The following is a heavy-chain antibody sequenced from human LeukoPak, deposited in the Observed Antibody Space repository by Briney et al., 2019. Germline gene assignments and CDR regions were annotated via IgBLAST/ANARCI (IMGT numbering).Heavy chain of an antibody. D-gene: IGHD5-18*01. V-gene: IGHV4-39*07. Sequence: SETLSLTCTVSGGSISGTDLYWGWIRQLPGKGLEWIGEINHSGSTNYNPSLKSRVTISVDTSKNQFSLKLSSVTAADTAVYYCARGRGWVQLWFDYWGQGTLVTVSS. CDR1: GGSISGTDLY. J-gene: IGHJ4*02. CDR2: INHSGST. CDR3: ARGRGWVQLWFDY.